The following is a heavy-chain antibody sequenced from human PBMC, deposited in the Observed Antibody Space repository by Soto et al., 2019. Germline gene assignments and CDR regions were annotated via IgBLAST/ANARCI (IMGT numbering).Heavy chain of an antibody. CDR1: GFTFSSYS. D-gene: IGHD4-17*01. CDR3: ARADPLYGDYCAFDI. V-gene: IGHV3-48*01. Sequence: EVQLVESGGGLVQPGGSLRLSCAASGFTFSSYSMNWVRQAPGKGLEWVSYISSSSSTIYYADSVKGRFTISRDNANNSLYLQMNSLRAEDTAVYYCARADPLYGDYCAFDICGQWTMVTVSS. CDR2: ISSSSSTI. J-gene: IGHJ3*02.